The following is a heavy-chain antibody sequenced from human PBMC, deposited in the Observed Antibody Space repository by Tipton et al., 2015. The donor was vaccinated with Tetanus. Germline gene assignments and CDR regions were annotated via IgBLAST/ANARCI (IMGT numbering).Heavy chain of an antibody. J-gene: IGHJ4*02. D-gene: IGHD4-17*01. Sequence: RSLRLSCEAFGFTFDDFAMHWVRQGPGMGLEWVSGLSWNSGHIDYAPSVRGRFTISRDNAKNSLYLQMNSLRAEDTALYYCVKDAGNYGDFFHFDNWGQGTLVTVSS. CDR1: GFTFDDFA. V-gene: IGHV3-9*01. CDR2: LSWNSGHI. CDR3: VKDAGNYGDFFHFDN.